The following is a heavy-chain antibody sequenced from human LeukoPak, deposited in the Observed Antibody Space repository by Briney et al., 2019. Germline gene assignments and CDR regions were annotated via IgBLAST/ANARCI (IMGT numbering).Heavy chain of an antibody. D-gene: IGHD6-19*01. CDR1: GFTFSSYG. J-gene: IGHJ4*02. CDR2: ISYDGSNK. CDR3: AKGNRAVAGYYFDY. V-gene: IGHV3-30*18. Sequence: PGGSLRLSCAASGFTFSSYGMHWVRQAPGKGLEWVAVISYDGSNKYYADSVKGRFTISRDNSKNTLYLQMNSLRAEDTAVYYCAKGNRAVAGYYFDYWGQGTLVTVSS.